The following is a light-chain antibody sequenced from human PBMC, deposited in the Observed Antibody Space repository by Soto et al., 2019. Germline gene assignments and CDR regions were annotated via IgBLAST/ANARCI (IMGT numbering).Light chain of an antibody. CDR1: SSDVGGYNY. CDR2: DVS. CDR3: SSYTSSSTRV. J-gene: IGLJ2*01. V-gene: IGLV2-14*01. Sequence: QSVLTQPASVSGSPGQSITISCTGTSSDVGGYNYVSWYQQHPGKAPKLMIYDVSNRPSGVSNRFSGSKSGSTASLTISGLQAEDEADDYCSSYTSSSTRVFGGGTKVTVL.